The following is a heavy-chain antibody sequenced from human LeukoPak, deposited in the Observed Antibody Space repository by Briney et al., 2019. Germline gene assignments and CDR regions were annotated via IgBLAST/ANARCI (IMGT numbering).Heavy chain of an antibody. J-gene: IGHJ4*02. Sequence: ASVRVSCKASGYTFTSYDINWVRQATGQGLEWMGWMNPNSGNTGYAQKFQGRVTMTRNTSISTAYMELGSLRSEDTAVYYCARVQRGYSYGSCGYWGQGTLVTVSS. D-gene: IGHD5-18*01. CDR1: GYTFTSYD. V-gene: IGHV1-8*01. CDR3: ARVQRGYSYGSCGY. CDR2: MNPNSGNT.